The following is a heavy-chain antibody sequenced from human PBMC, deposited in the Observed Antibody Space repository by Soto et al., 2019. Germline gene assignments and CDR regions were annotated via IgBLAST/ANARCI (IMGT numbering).Heavy chain of an antibody. CDR1: GGSIRSDNYY. CDR2: IYYSGGT. V-gene: IGHV4-30-4*01. J-gene: IGHJ5*02. CDR3: ARAYTVSHRPNWFGP. Sequence: SETLSLTCTVSGGSIRSDNYYWSWLRQPPGKGLEWIGCIYYSGGTYYNPSLKSRVTISVDTSTNQFSLELSSVTAADTAVYYCARAYTVSHRPNWFGPWGQGTLVTVSS. D-gene: IGHD4-17*01.